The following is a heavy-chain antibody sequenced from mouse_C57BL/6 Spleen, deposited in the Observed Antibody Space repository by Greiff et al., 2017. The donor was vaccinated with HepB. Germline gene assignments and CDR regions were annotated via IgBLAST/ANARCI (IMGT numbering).Heavy chain of an antibody. CDR2: IDPSDSYT. J-gene: IGHJ2*01. CDR1: GYTFTSYW. CDR3: ARSDTYYYGSSYDY. Sequence: QVQLQQPGAELVMPGASVKLSCKASGYTFTSYWMHWVKQRPGQGLEWIGEIDPSDSYTNYNQKFKGKSTLTVDKSSSTAYMQLSRLTSEDSAVYYCARSDTYYYGSSYDYWGQGTTLTVSS. D-gene: IGHD1-1*01. V-gene: IGHV1-69*01.